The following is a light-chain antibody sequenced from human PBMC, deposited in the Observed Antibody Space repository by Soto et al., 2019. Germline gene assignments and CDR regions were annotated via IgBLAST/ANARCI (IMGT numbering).Light chain of an antibody. CDR3: QQYGSSPRT. CDR2: GTS. CDR1: QNVGSRY. J-gene: IGKJ1*01. Sequence: EIGLTQSPGTLSLSPGERATLSCRASQNVGSRYLAWYQQKPGQAPRLLIYGTSNRATGIPDRFSGRGSGTDFSLTISSLEPGDLAVYYCQQYGSSPRTFGQGTKVEIK. V-gene: IGKV3-20*01.